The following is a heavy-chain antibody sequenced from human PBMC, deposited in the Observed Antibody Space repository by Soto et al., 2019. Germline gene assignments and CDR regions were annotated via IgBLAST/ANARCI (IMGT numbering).Heavy chain of an antibody. CDR3: ARTTYLDY. V-gene: IGHV3-7*03. CDR1: GFTFSNYW. D-gene: IGHD4-17*01. Sequence: GALRLSCAASGFTFSNYWMSWVHQAPGKGLEWVANIKEDGSEKKYVDSVKGRFTISRDNAKNSLYLQMNSLRAEDTAVYYCARTTYLDYWGQGTLVTVSS. CDR2: IKEDGSEK. J-gene: IGHJ4*02.